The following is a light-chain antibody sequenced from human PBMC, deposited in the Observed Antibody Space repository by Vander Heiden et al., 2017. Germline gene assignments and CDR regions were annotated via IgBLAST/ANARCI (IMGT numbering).Light chain of an antibody. CDR1: SLRRFY. J-gene: IGLJ3*02. Sequence: SSELSQDPAVSVALGQTVRITCQGDSLRRFYASWYPAQHGQAPILVIYGKNHAHSGIPDLFSGSNSGNTASMTITVAQAEDEADDYCNSRDRSGKINWVFGGGTKLTVL. CDR3: NSRDRSGKINWV. V-gene: IGLV3-19*01. CDR2: GKN.